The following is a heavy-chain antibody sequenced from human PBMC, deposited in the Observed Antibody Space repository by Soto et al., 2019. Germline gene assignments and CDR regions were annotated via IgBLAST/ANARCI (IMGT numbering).Heavy chain of an antibody. D-gene: IGHD3-3*01. J-gene: IGHJ4*02. Sequence: GGSLRLSCAASGFTFSSYAMSWVRQAPGKGLEWVSAISSSGGSTYYADSVKGRFTISRDNSKNTLYLQMNSLRAEDTAVYYCAKDRGSHYDFWSGYYGYFDYWGQGTLVTVSS. CDR3: AKDRGSHYDFWSGYYGYFDY. V-gene: IGHV3-23*01. CDR1: GFTFSSYA. CDR2: ISSSGGST.